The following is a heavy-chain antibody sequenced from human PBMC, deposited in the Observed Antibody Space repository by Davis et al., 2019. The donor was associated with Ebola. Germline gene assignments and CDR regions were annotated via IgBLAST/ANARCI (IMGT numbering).Heavy chain of an antibody. CDR2: INHSGST. CDR1: GGSFSGYY. V-gene: IGHV4-34*01. D-gene: IGHD3-3*01. Sequence: PSETLSLTCAVYGGSFSGYYWSWIRQPPGKGLEWIGEINHSGSTNYNPSLKSRVTISVDTSKNQFSLKMTSVTAADTAVYFCARDFWSGDHWSQGTLVTVSS. CDR3: ARDFWSGDH. J-gene: IGHJ4*02.